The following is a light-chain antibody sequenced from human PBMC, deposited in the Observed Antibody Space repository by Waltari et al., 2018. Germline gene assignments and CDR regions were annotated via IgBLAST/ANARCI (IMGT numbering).Light chain of an antibody. CDR3: QQYNSYPWT. J-gene: IGKJ1*01. CDR1: HSFSSW. CDR2: KAS. Sequence: DIQMTQPPSTLSASVGDRVTLTCRASHSFSSWLAWYQPKPGKAPKLLIYKASTLEGGVPSRFSGSGSGTEFTLTISSLQPDDFATYYCQQYNSYPWTFGQGTKVEIK. V-gene: IGKV1-5*03.